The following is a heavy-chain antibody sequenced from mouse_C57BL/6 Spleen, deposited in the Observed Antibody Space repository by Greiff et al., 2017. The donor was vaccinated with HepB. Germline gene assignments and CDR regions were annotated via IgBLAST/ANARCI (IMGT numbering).Heavy chain of an antibody. Sequence: QVQLKQPGAELVKPGASVKLSCKASGYTFTSYWMHWVKQRPGQGLEWIGMIHPNSGSTNYNEKFKSKATLTVDKSSSTAYMQLSSLTSGDSAVYYCARGDYGNFLIHWFAYWGQGTLVTVSA. CDR1: GYTFTSYW. D-gene: IGHD2-1*01. CDR3: ARGDYGNFLIHWFAY. J-gene: IGHJ3*01. V-gene: IGHV1-64*01. CDR2: IHPNSGST.